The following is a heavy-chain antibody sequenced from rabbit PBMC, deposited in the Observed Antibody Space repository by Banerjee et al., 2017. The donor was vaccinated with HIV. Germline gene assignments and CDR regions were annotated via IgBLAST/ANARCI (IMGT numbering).Heavy chain of an antibody. D-gene: IGHD1-1*01. CDR3: ARNTANSLDYFDL. V-gene: IGHV1S45*01. CDR1: GFTLSTYW. CDR2: IYTGSDRT. Sequence: QEQLEESGGDLVKPEGSLTLTCTASGFTLSTYWICWVRQAPGKGLEWIACIYTGSDRTYYATWAKGRFTISKTSSTTVTLQMTSLTAADTATYFCARNTANSLDYFDLWGPGTLVTVS. J-gene: IGHJ4*01.